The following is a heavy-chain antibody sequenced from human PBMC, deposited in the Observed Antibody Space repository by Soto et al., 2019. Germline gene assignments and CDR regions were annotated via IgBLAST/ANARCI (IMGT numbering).Heavy chain of an antibody. J-gene: IGHJ6*02. Sequence: QVQLVESGGGVVQPGGSLRLSCAASGFTFRSYDMNWVRQAPGRGLEWMGVISFDGIKRYYADSVKGRFTISRDSSKNRLYLQMNSLRPEDTAVYYCAKPIVAAGYYGMDVWGQGTTVTVSS. CDR3: AKPIVAAGYYGMDV. V-gene: IGHV3-30*18. D-gene: IGHD6-13*01. CDR1: GFTFRSYD. CDR2: ISFDGIKR.